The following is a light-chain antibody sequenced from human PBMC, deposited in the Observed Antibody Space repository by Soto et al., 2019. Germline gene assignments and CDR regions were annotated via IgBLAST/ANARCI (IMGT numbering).Light chain of an antibody. CDR1: SCDVWSYNG. V-gene: IGLV2-23*01. CDR3: CLYAYDSGWV. CDR2: EGN. Sequence: QSALTQPASVSGSPGQSITISCTGTSCDVWSYNGVSWYQHHPGKAPKLLIFEGNKRPSGVSDRFSGSKSGHMASLTISGLQAEDEADYYCCLYAYDSGWVFGGGTKLTVL. J-gene: IGLJ3*02.